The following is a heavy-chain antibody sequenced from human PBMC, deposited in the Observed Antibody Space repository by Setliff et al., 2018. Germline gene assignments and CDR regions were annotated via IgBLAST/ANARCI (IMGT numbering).Heavy chain of an antibody. CDR2: IYPDGTT. CDR1: ADSMNNNF. D-gene: IGHD6-13*01. V-gene: IGHV4-4*08. CDR3: ARGINSVSWTPKY. J-gene: IGHJ4*02. Sequence: SETLSLTCIVSADSMNNNFWTWIRRPPGKGLEWIEYIYPDGTTNYNPSLKSRMTISLDMSKNQFSLTLRSVTAADTAMYYCARGINSVSWTPKYWGRGTLVTVSS.